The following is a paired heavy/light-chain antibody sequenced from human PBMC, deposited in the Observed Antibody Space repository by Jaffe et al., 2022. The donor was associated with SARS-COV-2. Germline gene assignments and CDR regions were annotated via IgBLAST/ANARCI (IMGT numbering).Light chain of an antibody. CDR3: SAWDRSLSAWV. CDR1: TNNVGNEG. V-gene: IGLV10-54*04. Sequence: QAGLTQPPSVSKGLSQTATLTCTGNTNNVGNEGTAWLQQHQGHPPKLLSYRNNNRPSGISERFSASRSGTTASLTITGLQPEDEADYYCSAWDRSLSAWVFGGGTKLTVL. CDR2: RNN. J-gene: IGLJ3*02.
Heavy chain of an antibody. J-gene: IGHJ4*02. D-gene: IGHD3-22*01. CDR3: ARGVLTHNYYISGWDY. CDR1: GFTFNTYA. Sequence: QVQLVESGGGVVQPGRSLRLSCAASGFTFNTYAIHWVRQAPGKGLEWVGLISYDGTSTYYADSVKGRFTISRDNSKNTLNLQMNSLGAEDTAVYYCARGVLTHNYYISGWDYWGQGTLVTVSS. V-gene: IGHV3-30-3*01. CDR2: ISYDGTST.